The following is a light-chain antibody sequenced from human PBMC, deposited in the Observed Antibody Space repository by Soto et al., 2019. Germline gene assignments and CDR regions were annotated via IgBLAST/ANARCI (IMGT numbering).Light chain of an antibody. CDR2: DAS. Sequence: EIVLTQSPATLSLSPGERATLSCRASQSVSSYLAWYQHKPGQAPRLLIHDASNRATGIPARFSGSGSGTDFTLTISSLEPEDFVVYYCQHRGTWLWTFGQGTKVEIK. V-gene: IGKV3-11*01. CDR1: QSVSSY. CDR3: QHRGTWLWT. J-gene: IGKJ1*01.